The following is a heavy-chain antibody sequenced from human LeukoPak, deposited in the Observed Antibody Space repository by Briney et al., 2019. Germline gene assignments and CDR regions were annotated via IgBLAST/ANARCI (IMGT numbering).Heavy chain of an antibody. CDR3: ARDRGCSSTSCYYYYMDV. V-gene: IGHV1-46*01. J-gene: IGHJ6*03. CDR2: INPSGGST. D-gene: IGHD2-2*01. Sequence: GASVKVSRKASGYTFTSYYMHWVRQAPGQGLEWMGIINPSGGSTSYAQKFQGRVTMTRDMSTSTVYMELSSLRSEDTAVYYCARDRGCSSTSCYYYYMDVWGKGTTVTVSS. CDR1: GYTFTSYY.